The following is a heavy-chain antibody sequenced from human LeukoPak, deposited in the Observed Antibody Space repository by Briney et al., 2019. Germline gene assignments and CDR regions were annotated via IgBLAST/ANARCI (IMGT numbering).Heavy chain of an antibody. D-gene: IGHD3-10*01. CDR2: INTDGSVT. J-gene: IGHJ4*02. Sequence: GGSLRLSCAASGFPFSAYWMHWVRQAPGKGLVWVSTINTDGSVTTHADSVKGRSTISRDNAENTLYLQMNSLRGEDTAVYYCAKDYYYGQTDSWGQGTLVTVSS. CDR3: AKDYYYGQTDS. CDR1: GFPFSAYW. V-gene: IGHV3-74*03.